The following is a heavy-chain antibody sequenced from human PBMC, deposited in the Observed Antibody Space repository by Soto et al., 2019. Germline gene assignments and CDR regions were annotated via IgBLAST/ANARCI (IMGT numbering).Heavy chain of an antibody. Sequence: QVQLVECGGGVVQPGRSLRLSCAASGFTFSSYGMHWVRQAPGKGLEWVAVISYDGSNKYYADSVKGRFTISRDNSKNTLYLQMNSLRAEDTAVYYCAKDGEGTLYYYYGMDVWGQGTTVTVSS. V-gene: IGHV3-30*18. J-gene: IGHJ6*02. CDR2: ISYDGSNK. CDR3: AKDGEGTLYYYYGMDV. CDR1: GFTFSSYG. D-gene: IGHD3-10*01.